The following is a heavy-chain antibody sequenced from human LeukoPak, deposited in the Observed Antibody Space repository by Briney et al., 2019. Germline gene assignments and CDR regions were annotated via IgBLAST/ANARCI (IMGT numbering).Heavy chain of an antibody. J-gene: IGHJ3*02. Sequence: KSSETLSLTCTVSGGSISGYYWSWIRQPPGKGLEWIGSIYYSGSTYYNPSLKSRVTISVDTSKNQFSLKLSSVTAADTAVYYCARDPWGVDAFDIWGQGTMVTVSS. D-gene: IGHD3-16*01. V-gene: IGHV4-39*07. CDR2: IYYSGST. CDR3: ARDPWGVDAFDI. CDR1: GGSISGYY.